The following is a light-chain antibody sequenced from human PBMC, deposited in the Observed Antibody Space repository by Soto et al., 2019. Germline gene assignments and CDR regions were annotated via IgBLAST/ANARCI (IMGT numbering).Light chain of an antibody. V-gene: IGKV2D-29*01. CDR2: EVS. CDR3: MQTILLPIT. Sequence: DIVMTQTPLARAFTPGQPAAISWMSSHGLLQSDGKTHLFWYLQKPGQPPQLLIYEVSNRFSGVPDRFSGSGSGTDFTLKISRVGAEDIGVYYCMQTILLPITFGQGTRLEIK. CDR1: HGLLQSDGKTH. J-gene: IGKJ5*01.